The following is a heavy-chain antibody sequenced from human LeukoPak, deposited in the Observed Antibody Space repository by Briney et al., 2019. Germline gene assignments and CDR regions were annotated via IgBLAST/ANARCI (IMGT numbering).Heavy chain of an antibody. CDR3: AKSITDYYDSSEIDY. J-gene: IGHJ4*02. Sequence: SETLSLTCTVSGGSISSSSYYWGWIRQPPGKGLEWIGEINHSGSTNYNPSLKSRVTISVDTSKNQFSLKLSSVTAADTAVYYCAKSITDYYDSSEIDYWGQGTLVTVSS. D-gene: IGHD3-22*01. CDR2: INHSGST. V-gene: IGHV4-39*07. CDR1: GGSISSSSYY.